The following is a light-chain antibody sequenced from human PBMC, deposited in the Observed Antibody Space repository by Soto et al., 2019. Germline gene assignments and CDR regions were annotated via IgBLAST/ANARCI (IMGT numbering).Light chain of an antibody. J-gene: IGKJ3*01. CDR1: QSVSSY. Sequence: IVLTPSPATLSLSPGERATLSRRASQSVSSYLAWYQQKPGQAPRLLIYDASNRATGIPARFSGSGSGTDFTLTISSLEPEDFAVYYCQQRSNWPGFTFGPGTKVDIK. CDR3: QQRSNWPGFT. V-gene: IGKV3-11*01. CDR2: DAS.